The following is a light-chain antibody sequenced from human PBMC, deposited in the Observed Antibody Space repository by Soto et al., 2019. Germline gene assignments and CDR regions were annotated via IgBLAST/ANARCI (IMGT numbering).Light chain of an antibody. CDR2: KGS. Sequence: DIQMTQSPSTLSASVGDRVTITCRASQSISSWLAWYQQKTRKAPKLLIYKGSSLESGVPSRFSGSGSGTEFTLTISSLQPDYFATYSCQQYNSYSAFGQGTKVEIK. CDR3: QQYNSYSA. V-gene: IGKV1-5*03. CDR1: QSISSW. J-gene: IGKJ1*01.